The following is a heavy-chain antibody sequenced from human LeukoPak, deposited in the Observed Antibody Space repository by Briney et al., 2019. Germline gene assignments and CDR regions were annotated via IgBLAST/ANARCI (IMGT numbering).Heavy chain of an antibody. CDR2: ISNDGTHK. Sequence: GGSLRLSCAASGFTFSSYSMHWVRQDPGKGLEWVAIISNDGTHKFYADSVKGRFTISRDNSKNTLYLQMNSLRAEDTAVYYCARDRAPYCGGDCSDAFDIWGQGTMVTVSS. CDR3: ARDRAPYCGGDCSDAFDI. D-gene: IGHD2-21*02. V-gene: IGHV3-30*03. J-gene: IGHJ3*02. CDR1: GFTFSSYS.